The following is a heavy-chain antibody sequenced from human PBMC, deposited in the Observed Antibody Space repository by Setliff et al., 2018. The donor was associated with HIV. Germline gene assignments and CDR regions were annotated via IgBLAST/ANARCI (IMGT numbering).Heavy chain of an antibody. D-gene: IGHD2-2*01. CDR3: ARKVGGDFDY. Sequence: SETLSLTCVVYGGSLTNYYWSWIRQPPGKGLECIGEINHSGSTNYNPSLKSRVTISVDTSKHQFSLKLNSMTAADTAVYFCARKVGGDFDYWGQGTLVTVSS. J-gene: IGHJ4*02. CDR2: INHSGST. V-gene: IGHV4-34*01. CDR1: GGSLTNYY.